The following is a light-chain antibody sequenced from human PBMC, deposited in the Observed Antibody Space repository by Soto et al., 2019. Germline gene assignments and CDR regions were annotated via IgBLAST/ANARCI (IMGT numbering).Light chain of an antibody. CDR3: QQYYSYPIT. CDR2: DAS. CDR1: QSVSIW. J-gene: IGKJ5*01. V-gene: IGKV1-5*01. Sequence: DIELTQSPSTLSASVGDRVTITCRASQSVSIWLAWYRQKPGKAPEVLVWDASSLQRGVPSRFSGSGSGTDFTLTISCLQSEDFATYYCQQYYSYPITFGQGTRLEIK.